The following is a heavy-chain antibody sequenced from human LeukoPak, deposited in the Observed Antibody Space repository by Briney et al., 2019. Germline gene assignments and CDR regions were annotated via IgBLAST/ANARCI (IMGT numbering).Heavy chain of an antibody. V-gene: IGHV4-38-2*01. CDR2: IYHSGST. D-gene: IGHD3-22*01. Sequence: PSETLSLTCAVSGYSISSGYYWGRIRQPPWKGLEWIGSIYHSGSTYYNPSLKSRVTISVDTSKNQFSLKLSSVTAADTAVYYCARQPLYYYDSSGYSEFDPWGQGTLVTVSS. J-gene: IGHJ5*02. CDR1: GYSISSGYY. CDR3: ARQPLYYYDSSGYSEFDP.